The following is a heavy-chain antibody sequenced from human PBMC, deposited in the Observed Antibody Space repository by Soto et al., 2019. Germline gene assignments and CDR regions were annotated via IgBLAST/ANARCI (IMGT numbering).Heavy chain of an antibody. Sequence: QVQLQESGPGLVKPSQTLSLTCTVSGGSISSGDYYWSWIRQPPGKGLEWIGYIYYSGSTYYNPSLKSRVTISVDTSKNQFSLKLSSVTAADTAVYYRAGDAVVVVAATGLANGSDPWGQGTLVTVSS. CDR1: GGSISSGDYY. CDR3: AGDAVVVVAATGLANGSDP. J-gene: IGHJ5*02. D-gene: IGHD2-15*01. V-gene: IGHV4-30-4*01. CDR2: IYYSGST.